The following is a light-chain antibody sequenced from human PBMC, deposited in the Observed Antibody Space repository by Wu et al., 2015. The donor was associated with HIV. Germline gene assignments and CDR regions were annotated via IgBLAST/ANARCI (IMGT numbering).Light chain of an antibody. CDR1: QSVNSN. V-gene: IGKV3D-15*01. Sequence: EIVMTQSPATLSVSPGERATLSCRASQSVNSNLAWYQQKPGQAPRLLIFDASTRASGTPVRFSGSGSGTEFTLTISSMQSEDFAVYYCQQYDKWPPPFGQGTKVEIK. J-gene: IGKJ1*01. CDR2: DAS. CDR3: QQYDKWPPP.